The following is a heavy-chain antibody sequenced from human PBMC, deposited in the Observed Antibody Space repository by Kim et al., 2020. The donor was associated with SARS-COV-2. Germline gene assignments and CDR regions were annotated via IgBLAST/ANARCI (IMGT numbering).Heavy chain of an antibody. D-gene: IGHD3-10*01. V-gene: IGHV4-34*01. CDR1: GGSFSGYY. J-gene: IGHJ6*01. CDR3: ARHDLFITMVRGVIKPYY. CDR2: INHSGST. Sequence: SETLSLTCAVYGGSFSGYYWSWIRQPPGKGLEWIGEINHSGSTNYNPSFKSRVTISVDTSKNQFSLKLSSVTAADTAVYYCARHDLFITMVRGVIKPYY.